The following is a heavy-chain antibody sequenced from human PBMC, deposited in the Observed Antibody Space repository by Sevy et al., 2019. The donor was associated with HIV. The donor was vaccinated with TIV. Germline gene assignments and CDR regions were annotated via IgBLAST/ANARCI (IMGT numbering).Heavy chain of an antibody. CDR3: ARDTREKSFDY. Sequence: ASVKVSCKAFGYTFTSYTISWVRQAPGQGLEWMGWINTYNGNTNRAHKVQGRVTLTTDTTSTAYLELRSLGYDDTAVYYCARDTREKSFDYWGQGTVVTVSS. J-gene: IGHJ4*02. CDR2: INTYNGNT. V-gene: IGHV1-18*01. CDR1: GYTFTSYT.